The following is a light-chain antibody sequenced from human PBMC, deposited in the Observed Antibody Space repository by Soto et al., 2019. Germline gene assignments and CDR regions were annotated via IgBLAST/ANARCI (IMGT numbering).Light chain of an antibody. CDR2: GAS. CDR3: QQYNNWPLT. V-gene: IGKV3-15*01. Sequence: EIVMTQSPATLSVSPGERATLSCRASHRVSSYLAWYQQRPGQAPRLLIYGASTRATGIPARFSGSASGTEFTLTISSLQSEDFAIYYCQQYNNWPLTLGGGTKVEIK. CDR1: HRVSSY. J-gene: IGKJ4*01.